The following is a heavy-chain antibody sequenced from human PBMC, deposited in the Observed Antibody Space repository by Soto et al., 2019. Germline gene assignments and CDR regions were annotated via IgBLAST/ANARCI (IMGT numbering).Heavy chain of an antibody. CDR2: IYYSGST. D-gene: IGHD5-18*01. V-gene: IGHV4-30-4*01. J-gene: IGHJ6*02. CDR1: GGSISSGDYY. Sequence: QVQLQESGPGLVKPSQTLSLTCTVSGGSISSGDYYWSWIRQPPGKGLEWIGYIYYSGSTYYNPSLKSRVTISVDTSKNQSSLKLSSVTAADTAVYYCASLKVDTAMPSYYYYGMDVWGQGTTVTVSS. CDR3: ASLKVDTAMPSYYYYGMDV.